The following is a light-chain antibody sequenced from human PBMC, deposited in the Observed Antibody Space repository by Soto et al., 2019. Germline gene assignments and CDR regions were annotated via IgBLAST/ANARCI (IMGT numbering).Light chain of an antibody. V-gene: IGKV4-1*01. Sequence: DIVMTQSPDSLAVSLGERATINCKSSQSVLYSSNNKNYLAWYQQKPGQPPKLLIYWASTRESGVPDRFSGSGSRTDFTLTISSLQAEDVAVYYCQQYDSTPLTFGGGTTVEIK. CDR1: QSVLYSSNNKNY. J-gene: IGKJ4*01. CDR2: WAS. CDR3: QQYDSTPLT.